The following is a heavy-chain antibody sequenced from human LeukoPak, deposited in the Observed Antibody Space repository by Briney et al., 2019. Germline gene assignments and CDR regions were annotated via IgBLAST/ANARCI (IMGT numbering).Heavy chain of an antibody. V-gene: IGHV3-48*03. CDR1: GFTFSSYE. D-gene: IGHD4-17*01. J-gene: IGHJ5*02. CDR2: VSSSGSTI. Sequence: GGSLKLSCAASGFTFSSYEMNWVRQAPGKGLEWVSYVSSSGSTIYYADSVKGRFTISRDNAKNSLYLQMNSLRAEDTAVYYCARLPTAGGSYNWFDPWGQGTLVTVSS. CDR3: ARLPTAGGSYNWFDP.